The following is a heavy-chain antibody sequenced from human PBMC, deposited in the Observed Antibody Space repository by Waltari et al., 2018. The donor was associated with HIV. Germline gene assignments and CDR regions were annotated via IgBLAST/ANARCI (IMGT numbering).Heavy chain of an antibody. CDR3: AREARITMVRGVITKGGFDY. J-gene: IGHJ4*02. CDR1: GYTFTSYA. V-gene: IGHV7-4-1*02. Sequence: QVQLVQSGSELKKPGASVKVSCKASGYTFTSYAMNWVRQAPGQGLEWMGWINTNTGNPTYAQGFTGRFVFSLDTSVSTAYLQISSLKAEDTAVYYCAREARITMVRGVITKGGFDYWGQGTLVTVSS. CDR2: INTNTGNP. D-gene: IGHD3-10*01.